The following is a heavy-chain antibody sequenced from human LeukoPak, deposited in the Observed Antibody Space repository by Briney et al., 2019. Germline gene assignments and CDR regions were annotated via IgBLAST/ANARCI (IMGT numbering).Heavy chain of an antibody. J-gene: IGHJ4*02. Sequence: GGSLRLSCAASGFTFSSYAISWVRQAPGKGLEWVSGISGNGGNTYYADSVKGRFTISRDNSKSTLYLQMNSLRAEDTAVYYCTKINAYHYDSSGYYFDYWGQGTLVTVSS. V-gene: IGHV3-23*01. CDR1: GFTFSSYA. D-gene: IGHD3-22*01. CDR3: TKINAYHYDSSGYYFDY. CDR2: ISGNGGNT.